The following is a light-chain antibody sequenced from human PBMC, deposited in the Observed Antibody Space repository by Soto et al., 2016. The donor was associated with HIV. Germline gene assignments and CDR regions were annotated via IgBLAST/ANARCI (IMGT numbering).Light chain of an antibody. CDR3: QAWDSNTAV. Sequence: SYELTQPPSVSVAPGKTARVTCGGNNIGSQSVRWYQQRPGQAPVLVVNDDNDRPSGIPERFSGSNSGNTATLTISGTQTMDEADYYCQAWDSNTAVFGGGTKLTVL. J-gene: IGLJ2*01. CDR1: NIGSQS. CDR2: DDN. V-gene: IGLV3-21*01.